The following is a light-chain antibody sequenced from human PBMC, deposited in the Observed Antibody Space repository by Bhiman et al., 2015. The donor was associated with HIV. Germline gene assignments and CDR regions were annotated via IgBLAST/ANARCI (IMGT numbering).Light chain of an antibody. CDR2: EVS. Sequence: QSALTQSASVSGSLGQSISISCTGTTSDIGSYNYVSWYQQHPGKAPKLVIYEVSKRPSGVPDRFSGSKSGNTASLTVSGLQAEDEADYYCSSFRVFGGGTKLTVL. CDR3: SSFRV. CDR1: TSDIGSYNY. V-gene: IGLV2-8*01. J-gene: IGLJ3*02.